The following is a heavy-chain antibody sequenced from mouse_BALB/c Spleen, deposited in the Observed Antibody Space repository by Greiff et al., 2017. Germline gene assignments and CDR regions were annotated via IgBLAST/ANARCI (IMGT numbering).Heavy chain of an antibody. J-gene: IGHJ2*01. CDR3: ARATMSTTVDY. Sequence: EVQRVESGGGLVQPGGSRKLSCAASGFTFSSFGMHWVRQAPEKGLEWVAYISSSSSTIYYADTVKGRFTISRDNPKNTLFLQMTSLRSEDTAMYYCARATMSTTVDYWGQGTTLTVSS. CDR1: GFTFSSFG. D-gene: IGHD2-4*01. V-gene: IGHV5-17*02. CDR2: ISSSSSTI.